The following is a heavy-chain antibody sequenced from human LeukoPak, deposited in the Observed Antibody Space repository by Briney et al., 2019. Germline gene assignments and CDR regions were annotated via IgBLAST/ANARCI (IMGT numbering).Heavy chain of an antibody. CDR3: ARHGQVWLMCLAV. Sequence: PSETLSLTCTVSGGSMTSYYWAWIRQPPGKGLEWIGCVYSSGSANYNPSLESRVTMSVDTSKHQFSLKLTSVPGADTAMYYCARHGQVWLMCLAVWGKGATVSVFS. CDR2: VYSSGSA. D-gene: IGHD5-18*01. CDR1: GGSMTSYY. V-gene: IGHV4-59*08. J-gene: IGHJ6*04.